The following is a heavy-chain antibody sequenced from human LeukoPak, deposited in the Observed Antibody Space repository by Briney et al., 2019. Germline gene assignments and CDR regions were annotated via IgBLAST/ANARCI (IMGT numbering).Heavy chain of an antibody. V-gene: IGHV4-39*01. CDR2: IYYSGST. CDR3: ARGGGDCGGDCYSGDY. Sequence: SSETLSLTCTVSGGSISSSSYYWGWIRQPPGKGLEWIGSIYYSGSTYYNPSLKSRVTISVDTSKNQFSLKLSSVTAADTAVYYCARGGGDCGGDCYSGDYWGQGTLVTVSS. CDR1: GGSISSSSYY. D-gene: IGHD2-21*02. J-gene: IGHJ4*02.